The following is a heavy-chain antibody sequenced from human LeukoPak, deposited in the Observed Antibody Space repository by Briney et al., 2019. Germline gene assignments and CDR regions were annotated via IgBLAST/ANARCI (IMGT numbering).Heavy chain of an antibody. Sequence: PSETLSLTCTVSGGSISSYYWSWIRQPPGKGLEWIGYIYTSGSTNYNPSLKSRVTISVDTSKNQFSLKLSSVTAADAAVYYCARLGAYGSFDYWGQGTLVTVSS. CDR3: ARLGAYGSFDY. V-gene: IGHV4-4*09. J-gene: IGHJ4*02. CDR1: GGSISSYY. D-gene: IGHD2-8*02. CDR2: IYTSGST.